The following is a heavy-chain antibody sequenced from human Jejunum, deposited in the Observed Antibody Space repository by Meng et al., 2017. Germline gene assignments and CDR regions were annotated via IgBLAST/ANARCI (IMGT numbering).Heavy chain of an antibody. CDR1: GGSITTTSSGYF. CDR2: ISSGGNT. CDR3: ARSRVVPAAYFDS. D-gene: IGHD2-2*01. Sequence: QLQLQESGPGLVKPSETLSLTCPVSGGSITTTSSGYFWGWIRQPSGKGLEWIGTISSGGNTYYNPSLQSRVTISRDTSKNQFSLQLTSLTATDTAVYYCARSRVVPAAYFDSWGHGTLVTVSS. V-gene: IGHV4-39*01. J-gene: IGHJ4*01.